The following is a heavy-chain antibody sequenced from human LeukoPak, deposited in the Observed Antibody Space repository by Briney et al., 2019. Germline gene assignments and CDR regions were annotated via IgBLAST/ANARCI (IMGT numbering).Heavy chain of an antibody. J-gene: IGHJ4*02. Sequence: GRSLRLSCVASGFTFIIYGMSWVRQAPGKGLEWVPSVGGGDDIHYADSVKGRFTGSRDNAKNTVYLQMNSLRVEDTAIYFCAQDATPGNSIWDHFKSWGQGTLVTVSS. CDR3: AQDATPGNSIWDHFKS. D-gene: IGHD1-7*01. V-gene: IGHV3-23*01. CDR1: GFTFIIYG. CDR2: VGGGDDI.